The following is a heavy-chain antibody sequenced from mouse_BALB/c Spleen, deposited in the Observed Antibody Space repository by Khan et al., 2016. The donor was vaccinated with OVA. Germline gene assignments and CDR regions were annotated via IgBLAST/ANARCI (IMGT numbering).Heavy chain of an antibody. Sequence: EVQLQESGPGLVKPSQSLSLTCTVTGYSITSNYAWNWIRQFPGNKLEWMGYIRHSGSTSYNPSLKSRISITRDTAKNQSVLQLNSLTTEDTATYYCARGNYYGYAMDYWGQGTSLTVSS. CDR1: GYSITSNYA. J-gene: IGHJ4*01. CDR2: IRHSGST. D-gene: IGHD1-1*01. V-gene: IGHV3-2*02. CDR3: ARGNYYGYAMDY.